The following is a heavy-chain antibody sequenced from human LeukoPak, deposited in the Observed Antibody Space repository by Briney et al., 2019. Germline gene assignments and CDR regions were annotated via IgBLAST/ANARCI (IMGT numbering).Heavy chain of an antibody. Sequence: ASVKVSCKASGYTFTSYYMHWVRQAPGQGLEWMGIINPSGGSTSYAQKFQGRVTMTRGTSTSTVYMELSSLRSEDTAVYYCATPGRYDFWSGYEVAFDIWGQGTMVTVSS. CDR2: INPSGGST. V-gene: IGHV1-46*03. J-gene: IGHJ3*02. D-gene: IGHD3-3*01. CDR3: ATPGRYDFWSGYEVAFDI. CDR1: GYTFTSYY.